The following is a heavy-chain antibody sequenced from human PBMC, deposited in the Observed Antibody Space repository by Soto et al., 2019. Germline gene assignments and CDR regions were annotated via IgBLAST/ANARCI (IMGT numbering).Heavy chain of an antibody. CDR2: MTYDGATE. V-gene: IGHV3-30*14. CDR3: ARVPLSIAVNDALDV. Sequence: QVHLVESGGGVVQPGRSLRLSCAASGFTFNDYVIHWVRQAAGKGLEWVASMTYDGATEYYADSVKGRFTVSRDNSKRTLSLQMNSLRPEDTAVYYCARVPLSIAVNDALDVWGQGTTVPVSS. J-gene: IGHJ3*01. CDR1: GFTFNDYV. D-gene: IGHD3-3*02.